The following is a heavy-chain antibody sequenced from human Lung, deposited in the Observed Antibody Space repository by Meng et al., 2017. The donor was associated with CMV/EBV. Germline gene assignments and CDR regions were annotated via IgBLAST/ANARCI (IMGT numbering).Heavy chain of an antibody. D-gene: IGHD6-19*01. Sequence: GGSLRLSCVASGFTFDNYAMHWVRQAPGKGLEWVSGISWNSDTIDYAASVRGRFTVSRDNAKHSLYLQVNSLRIEDTALYYCAKDSSAWYGGIDFDYWGQGALVXVSS. J-gene: IGHJ4*02. CDR2: ISWNSDTI. CDR1: GFTFDNYA. CDR3: AKDSSAWYGGIDFDY. V-gene: IGHV3-9*01.